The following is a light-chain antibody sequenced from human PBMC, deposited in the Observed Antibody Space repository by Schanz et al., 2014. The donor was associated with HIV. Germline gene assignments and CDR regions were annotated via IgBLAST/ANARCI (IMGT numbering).Light chain of an antibody. CDR3: CSYTTSTTRV. CDR1: SIDVGGYDY. J-gene: IGLJ3*02. CDR2: DVS. V-gene: IGLV2-14*03. Sequence: QSALTQPASVSGSPGQSITISCTGTSIDVGGYDYVSWYQQHPDKAPRLIIYDVSNRPSGVSSRFSGSKSGNTASLTISGLQPDDEADYYCCSYTTSTTRVFGGGTKLTVL.